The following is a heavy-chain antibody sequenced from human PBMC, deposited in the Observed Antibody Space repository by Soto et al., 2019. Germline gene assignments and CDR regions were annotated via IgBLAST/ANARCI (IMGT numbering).Heavy chain of an antibody. V-gene: IGHV3-23*01. D-gene: IGHD1-26*01. J-gene: IGHJ4*02. CDR3: AKRRGAGGHFDY. CDR2: VSIGGST. CDR1: GFTLSSYA. Sequence: GGSLRLSCAASGFTLSSYAMGWVRQGPGKGLEWVAVVSIGGSTHYADSVRGRFTISRDNSKNTLSLHMNSLTAEDTAVYFCAKRRGAGGHFDYWGQGALVTVSS.